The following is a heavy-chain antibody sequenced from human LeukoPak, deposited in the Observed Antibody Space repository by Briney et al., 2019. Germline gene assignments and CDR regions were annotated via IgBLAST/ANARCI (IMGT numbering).Heavy chain of an antibody. J-gene: IGHJ4*02. D-gene: IGHD6-13*01. CDR3: ARGGLSTRWGLDY. Sequence: ASVKVSCKASGYIFNTNGINWVRQAPGQGLEWVAYISAYSGVTNSAQKFRDRVTMTIGTSTRTAYMELRSLTSDDSAVYYCARGGLSTRWGLDYWGQGTLVTVSS. CDR2: ISAYSGVT. V-gene: IGHV1-18*01. CDR1: GYIFNTNG.